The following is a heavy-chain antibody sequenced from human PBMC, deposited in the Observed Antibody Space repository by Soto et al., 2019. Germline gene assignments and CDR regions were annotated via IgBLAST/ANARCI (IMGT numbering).Heavy chain of an antibody. V-gene: IGHV3-9*01. CDR2: VSWNSGTV. Sequence: EVQLVESGGTLVQPGRSLRLSCAACGFSFDEYAMHWVRQFPGKGLEWVSGVSWNSGTVCYGDSVKGRFTISRDNDKNSLYLQMNSLRAEDTAMYYCAKGFCSSAKCYTYSYMDVWGKGTAVTVSS. D-gene: IGHD2-2*01. CDR3: AKGFCSSAKCYTYSYMDV. J-gene: IGHJ6*03. CDR1: GFSFDEYA.